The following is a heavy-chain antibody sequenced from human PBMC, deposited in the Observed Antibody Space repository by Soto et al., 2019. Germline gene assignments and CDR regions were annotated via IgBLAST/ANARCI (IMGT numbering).Heavy chain of an antibody. CDR1: GGSISSGDYY. D-gene: IGHD4-17*01. Sequence: SETLSLTCTVSGGSISSGDYYWSWIRQPPGKGLEWIGYIYYSGSTYYNPSLKSRVSISVDTSKNQFSLNLSCVTAADTALYYCARPPLPFDYGDYLDYLAYWGQGTLVPVSS. V-gene: IGHV4-30-4*01. CDR2: IYYSGST. J-gene: IGHJ4*02. CDR3: ARPPLPFDYGDYLDYLAY.